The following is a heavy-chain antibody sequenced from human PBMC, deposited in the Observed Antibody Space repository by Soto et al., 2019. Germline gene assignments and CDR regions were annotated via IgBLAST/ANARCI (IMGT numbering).Heavy chain of an antibody. V-gene: IGHV1-2*02. CDR2: INPNSGGT. CDR1: GYTFTGYY. J-gene: IGHJ6*02. CDR3: ARDLVAVVAATTYGMDV. Sequence: ASVKVSCKASGYTFTGYYMHWVRQAPGQGLEWMGWINPNSGGTNYAQKFQGRVTMTRDTSISTAYMELSRLRSDDTAVYYCARDLVAVVAATTYGMDVWGQGTTVTVSS. D-gene: IGHD2-15*01.